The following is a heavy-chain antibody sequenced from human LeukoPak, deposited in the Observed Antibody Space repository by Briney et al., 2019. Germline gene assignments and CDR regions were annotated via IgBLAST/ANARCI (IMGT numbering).Heavy chain of an antibody. CDR1: RGTFISYA. J-gene: IGHJ4*02. CDR2: IIPILGIA. Sequence: ASVKVSCKASRGTFISYAISWVRQAPGDGLEWMGRIIPILGIANYAQKFQGRVTITAHKSTSTAYMGLSSLRSEDTAVYYCASQGSLWGQGTLVSVSS. CDR3: ASQGSL. V-gene: IGHV1-69*04.